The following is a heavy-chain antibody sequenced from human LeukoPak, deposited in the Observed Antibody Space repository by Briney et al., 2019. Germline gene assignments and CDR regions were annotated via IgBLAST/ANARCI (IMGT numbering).Heavy chain of an antibody. J-gene: IGHJ4*02. CDR1: GFTFSDAW. CDR2: IKRKTDAGTT. V-gene: IGHV3-15*07. CDR3: TTGNWGPY. Sequence: GGSLRLSCGASGFTFSDAWMNWVRQAPGKGLEWVGRIKRKTDAGTTDYAAPVKGRFTISRDDSKNTLYLQMNSLKTEDTAVYYCTTGNWGPYWGQGTLVTVSS. D-gene: IGHD7-27*01.